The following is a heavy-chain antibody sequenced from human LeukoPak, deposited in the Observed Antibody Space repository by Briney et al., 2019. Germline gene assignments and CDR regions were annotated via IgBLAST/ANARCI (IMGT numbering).Heavy chain of an antibody. D-gene: IGHD4-17*01. CDR2: ISAYNGNT. Sequence: ASVKVSCKASGYTFTSYGISWVRQAPGQELEWMGWISAYNGNTNYAQKLQGRVTMTTDTSTSTAYMELRSLRSDDTAVDYCARDLGTTVTTYYWGQGTLVTVSS. V-gene: IGHV1-18*01. CDR3: ARDLGTTVTTYY. J-gene: IGHJ4*02. CDR1: GYTFTSYG.